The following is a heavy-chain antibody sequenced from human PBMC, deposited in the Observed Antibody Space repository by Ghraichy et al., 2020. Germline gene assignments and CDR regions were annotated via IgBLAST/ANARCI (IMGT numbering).Heavy chain of an antibody. CDR1: GGSISGGDYY. CDR3: GRVDGVADTRINGMAF. CDR2: VYISGST. Sequence: SETLSLTCTVSGGSISGGDYYWSWIRQPAGKGLEWIGRVYISGSTNYNPSLKSRVTVSIDTSKNQFSLKLSSVTAADTAVYYCGRVDGVADTRINGMAFWGQGTTVTVS. D-gene: IGHD6-19*01. V-gene: IGHV4-61*02. J-gene: IGHJ6*02.